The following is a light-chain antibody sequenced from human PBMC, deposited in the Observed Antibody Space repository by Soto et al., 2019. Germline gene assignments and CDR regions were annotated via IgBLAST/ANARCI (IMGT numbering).Light chain of an antibody. J-gene: IGKJ1*01. V-gene: IGKV3-20*01. CDR2: GAS. Sequence: LNQSPGTLSLYPGERATLSCRASQSVSSSYLAWYQQKPGQAPRLLIYGASSRATGIPDRFSGSGSGTDFTLTISRLEPEDFAVYYCQQYGSSPRTFGQGTKVDIK. CDR3: QQYGSSPRT. CDR1: QSVSSSY.